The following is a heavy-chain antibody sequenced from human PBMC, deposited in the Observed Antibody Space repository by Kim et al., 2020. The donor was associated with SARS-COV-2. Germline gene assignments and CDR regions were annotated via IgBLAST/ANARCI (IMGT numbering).Heavy chain of an antibody. J-gene: IGHJ2*01. CDR1: GFTFSSTG. Sequence: GGSLRLSCGASGFTFSSTGMSWVRQAPGKGLEWVSSISASGGLTYYADSVKGRFTVSRDNPKNTLFLQMNTLRVEDTAIYYCAKIGSPGYWYFDLWGRG. D-gene: IGHD3-10*01. CDR2: ISASGGLT. V-gene: IGHV3-23*01. CDR3: AKIGSPGYWYFDL.